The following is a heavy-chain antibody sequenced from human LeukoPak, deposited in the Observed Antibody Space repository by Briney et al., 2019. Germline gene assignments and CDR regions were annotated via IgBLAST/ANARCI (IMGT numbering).Heavy chain of an antibody. CDR1: GFTFSSYA. D-gene: IGHD2-8*01. CDR3: AKAGGVGYYFDY. CDR2: ISGSGGST. J-gene: IGHJ4*02. Sequence: GGSLRLSCAASGFTFSSYAMSWVRQAPGKGLEWVSAISGSGGSTYYADSVKGRFTISRDNSKNTLYLQMNSLRAEGTAVYYCAKAGGVGYYFDYWGQGTLVTASS. V-gene: IGHV3-23*01.